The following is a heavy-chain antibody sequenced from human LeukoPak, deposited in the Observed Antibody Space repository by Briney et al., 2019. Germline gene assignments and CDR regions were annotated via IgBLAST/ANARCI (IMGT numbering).Heavy chain of an antibody. D-gene: IGHD4-17*01. CDR3: ARLAGTTRRADY. V-gene: IGHV4-38-2*02. CDR1: GYSISSGYY. J-gene: IGHJ4*02. CDR2: IYHSGST. Sequence: PSETLSLTCTVSGYSISSGYYWDWIRQPPGKGLEWIGNIYHSGSTYYNPSLRSRVTISVDTSKNQFSLNLISVTAADTAVYYCARLAGTTRRADYWGQGTLVTVSS.